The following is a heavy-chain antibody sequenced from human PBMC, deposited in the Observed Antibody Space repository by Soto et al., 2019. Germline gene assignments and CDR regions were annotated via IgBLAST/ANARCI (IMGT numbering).Heavy chain of an antibody. Sequence: SETLSLTCTVSGGSINTFYWSWVRQPAGKGLEWIGRIFSSGSTSFNPSLESRVAMSVDTSKNQFSLRLSSVTAADTAIYYCATRITVFGLLIPPFDPWGQGTQVTVSS. CDR2: IFSSGST. CDR1: GGSINTFY. D-gene: IGHD3-3*01. CDR3: ATRITVFGLLIPPFDP. V-gene: IGHV4-4*07. J-gene: IGHJ5*02.